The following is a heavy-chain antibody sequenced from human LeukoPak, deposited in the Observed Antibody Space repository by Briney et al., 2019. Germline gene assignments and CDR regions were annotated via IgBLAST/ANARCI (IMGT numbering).Heavy chain of an antibody. J-gene: IGHJ4*02. D-gene: IGHD2-21*01. CDR3: APRLALGY. CDR1: GFTFSSFG. CDR2: ISSSSSTI. Sequence: GGSLRLSCAASGFTFSSFGMNWVRQAPGKGLEWISYISSSSSTIYYADSVKGRFTISRDNAKNSLYLQMSSLRDEDTAVYYCAPRLALGYWGQGTLVTVSS. V-gene: IGHV3-48*02.